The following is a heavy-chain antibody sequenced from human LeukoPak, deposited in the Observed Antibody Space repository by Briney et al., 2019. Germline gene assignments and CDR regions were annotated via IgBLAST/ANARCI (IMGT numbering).Heavy chain of an antibody. V-gene: IGHV1-46*01. CDR1: GYTFTSYY. CDR2: INPSGGST. CDR3: ARDGYCSGGSCYYFDY. J-gene: IGHJ4*02. D-gene: IGHD2-15*01. Sequence: ASVKVSCKASGYTFTSYYMHWVRQAPGQGLEWTGIINPSGGSTSYAQKFQGRVTMTRDMSTSTVYMELSSLRSEDTAVYYCARDGYCSGGSCYYFDYWGQGTLVTVSS.